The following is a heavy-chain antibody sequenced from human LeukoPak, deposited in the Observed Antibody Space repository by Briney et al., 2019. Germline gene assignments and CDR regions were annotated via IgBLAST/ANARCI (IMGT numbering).Heavy chain of an antibody. V-gene: IGHV4-59*01. CDR3: ARAHTSSWYMDY. D-gene: IGHD6-13*01. J-gene: IGHJ4*02. CDR1: GGSISSYY. CDR2: IYSSGSI. Sequence: SETLSLTCSVSGGSISSYYWSWIRQPPGKGLEWIGYIYSSGSIYYNPSLKSRVTISIDTSENQLSLRLSSVTAADTALYYCARAHTSSWYMDYWGQGTLVTVSS.